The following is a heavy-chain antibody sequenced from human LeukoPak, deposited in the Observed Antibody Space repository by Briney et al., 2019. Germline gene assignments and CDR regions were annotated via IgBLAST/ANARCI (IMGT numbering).Heavy chain of an antibody. CDR1: GFTFSRSG. V-gene: IGHV3-33*08. Sequence: PGRSLRLSCEASGFTFSRSGMHWVRQAPGKGLEWVAVIWFDGSNKSYGDSVKGRFTISRDNAKNTLYLQMNSLRAEDTAVYYCARDYGEGGYYFDYWGQGTLVTVSS. CDR2: IWFDGSNK. D-gene: IGHD4-17*01. J-gene: IGHJ4*02. CDR3: ARDYGEGGYYFDY.